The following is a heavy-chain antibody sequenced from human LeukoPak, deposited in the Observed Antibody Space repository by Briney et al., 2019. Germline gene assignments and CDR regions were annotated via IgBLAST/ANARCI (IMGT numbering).Heavy chain of an antibody. CDR1: GGSISSDGYY. V-gene: IGHV4-31*03. Sequence: PSETLSLTCTVSGGSISSDGYYWSWIRQHPEKGLEWIGYNSHSGSTSYNPSLKSRVTISVDTSENQFSLKLSSVTAADSAVYYRARRREVWYHRGAYYYYFMDVWGKGTTVTVSS. CDR3: ARRREVWYHRGAYYYYFMDV. D-gene: IGHD3-10*01. J-gene: IGHJ6*03. CDR2: NSHSGST.